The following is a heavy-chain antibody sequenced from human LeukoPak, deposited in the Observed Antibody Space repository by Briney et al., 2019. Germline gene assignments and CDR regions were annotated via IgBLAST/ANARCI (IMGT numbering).Heavy chain of an antibody. CDR2: IWYDGSNA. D-gene: IGHD4/OR15-4a*01. Sequence: GRSLRLSCAASGFTFRNHGMHWVRQAPGKGLEGVAIIWYDGSNAYYADSEKGRFTVSRDNSKKVLYLQMNSLRVEDTAVYYCARDRGAGKYYDYWGQGTQVTVSS. J-gene: IGHJ4*02. V-gene: IGHV3-33*01. CDR3: ARDRGAGKYYDY. CDR1: GFTFRNHG.